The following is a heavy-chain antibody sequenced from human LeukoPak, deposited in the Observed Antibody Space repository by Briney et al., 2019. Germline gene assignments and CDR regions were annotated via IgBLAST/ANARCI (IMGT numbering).Heavy chain of an antibody. CDR1: GFTFSSYS. D-gene: IGHD4-11*01. CDR2: ISSSSSAI. CDR3: ARAYRSYFDY. Sequence: GGSLRLSCAASGFTFSSYSMNWVRQAPGKGLEWVSYISSSSSAIYYADSVKGRFTISSDSAKNSLYLQMNSLRAEDTAVYYCARAYRSYFDYWRQGTLVTVSS. V-gene: IGHV3-48*01. J-gene: IGHJ4*02.